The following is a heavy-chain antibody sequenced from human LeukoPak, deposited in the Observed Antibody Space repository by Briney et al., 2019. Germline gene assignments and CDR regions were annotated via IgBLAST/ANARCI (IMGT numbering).Heavy chain of an antibody. CDR2: ISSSDVNT. V-gene: IGHV3-23*01. J-gene: IGHJ4*02. D-gene: IGHD3-10*01. CDR1: GFTFNNYA. Sequence: GGSLRLSCAASGFTFNNYAMNWVRQAPGKGLEWISSISSSDVNTYYTDSVKGRFSISRDNSESTLYLQMNSPRVEDTAVYYCAKSYTYGWASYYNHYDYWGQGTLVTVSS. CDR3: AKSYTYGWASYYNHYDY.